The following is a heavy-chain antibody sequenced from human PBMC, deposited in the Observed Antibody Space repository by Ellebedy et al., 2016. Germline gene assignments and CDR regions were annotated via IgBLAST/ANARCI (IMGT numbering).Heavy chain of an antibody. V-gene: IGHV5-51*01. CDR1: GNRLANYW. Sequence: GESLKISCQVSGNRLANYWIGWVRRMPGKGLEWMGVIYLADSDTRYSPSFEGQVTISADKSITTVYLQWNSLKASDTAMYYCASLDCSDDSCYLAYWGQGTLVTVSS. CDR3: ASLDCSDDSCYLAY. D-gene: IGHD2-15*01. CDR2: IYLADSDT. J-gene: IGHJ4*02.